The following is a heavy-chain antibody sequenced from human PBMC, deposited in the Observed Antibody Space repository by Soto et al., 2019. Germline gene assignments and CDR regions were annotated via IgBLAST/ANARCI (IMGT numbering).Heavy chain of an antibody. CDR2: ISAYNGNT. V-gene: IGHV1-18*01. J-gene: IGHJ5*02. CDR1: GYTFTSYG. Sequence: QVQLVQSGAEVKKPGASVKVSCKASGYTFTSYGISWVRQAPGQGLEWMGWISAYNGNTNYAQKRQGRVTRTTDTSTSTAYMELRSLRSDDTALYYCARDTAVAVSSWFAPWGQGALFTVSS. CDR3: ARDTAVAVSSWFAP. D-gene: IGHD6-19*01.